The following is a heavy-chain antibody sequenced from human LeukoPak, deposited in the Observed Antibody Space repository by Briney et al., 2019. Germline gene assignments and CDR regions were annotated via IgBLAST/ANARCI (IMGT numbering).Heavy chain of an antibody. D-gene: IGHD3-10*01. CDR1: GGSISSSSYY. Sequence: SENLSLTCTVSGGSISSSSYYWGWIRQPPGKGLEWIGSIYYSGSTYYNPSLKSRVTISVDTSKNQFSLKLSSVTAADTAVYYCARWAVQPHSYGSGSYYRSPYYYYYGMDVWGQGTTVTVSS. CDR3: ARWAVQPHSYGSGSYYRSPYYYYYGMDV. V-gene: IGHV4-39*01. CDR2: IYYSGST. J-gene: IGHJ6*02.